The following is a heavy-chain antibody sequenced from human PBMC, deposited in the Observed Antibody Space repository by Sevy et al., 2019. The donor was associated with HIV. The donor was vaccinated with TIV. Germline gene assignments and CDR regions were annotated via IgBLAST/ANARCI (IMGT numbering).Heavy chain of an antibody. J-gene: IGHJ6*03. CDR3: ARNPAVGYDSHYYYYMDV. CDR2: INPNSRGT. Sequence: GSVKVSCKASGYTFTGYYIHWVRQAPRQGLERTGWINPNSRGTNYAQKFQGRVTMTRDMSISTAYMELSRLRSDETDVYYCARNPAVGYDSHYYYYMDVWGKGTTVLVSS. D-gene: IGHD5-12*01. V-gene: IGHV1-2*02. CDR1: GYTFTGYY.